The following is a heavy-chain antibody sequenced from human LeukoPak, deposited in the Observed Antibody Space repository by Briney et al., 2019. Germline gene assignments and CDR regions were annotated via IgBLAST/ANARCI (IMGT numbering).Heavy chain of an antibody. V-gene: IGHV5-51*01. Sequence: PGESLKISRKGSGYSFTTYWIGWVRQMPVKGLEWMAIISPTDSDTRYSPSFQGQVTISADKSISTAYLQWSSLKASDTAMYYCARRSGSYFGIDYWGQGTLVTVSS. CDR3: ARRSGSYFGIDY. CDR1: GYSFTTYW. J-gene: IGHJ4*02. CDR2: ISPTDSDT. D-gene: IGHD1-26*01.